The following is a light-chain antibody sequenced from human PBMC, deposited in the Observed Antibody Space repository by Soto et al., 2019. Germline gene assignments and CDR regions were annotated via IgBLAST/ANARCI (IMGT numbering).Light chain of an antibody. CDR2: KAS. CDR3: QQYYSYWT. J-gene: IGKJ1*01. Sequence: DIHMAQSPSTLSASVGDRVTITCRASQSISSWLAWYQQKPGKAPKLLIYKASSLESGVPARFSGSGSGTDFTLTISSLQPDDFASYYCQQYYSYWTFGQGTKVDIK. CDR1: QSISSW. V-gene: IGKV1-5*03.